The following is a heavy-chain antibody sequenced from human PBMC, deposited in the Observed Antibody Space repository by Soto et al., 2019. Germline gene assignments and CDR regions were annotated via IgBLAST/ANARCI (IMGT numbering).Heavy chain of an antibody. Sequence: EVQLVESGGDLVQPGGSLRLSCEASGFTFSSNWMHWVRQGPGKGLVWVSRMNPDGSNRGYADSVKGRFTISRDNARNTVFLQMSSLRAEDTAVYYCARGGEVVAGKYYLDVSWGQGTLVTVSS. D-gene: IGHD2-21*01. J-gene: IGHJ5*02. CDR3: ARGGEVVAGKYYLDVS. CDR1: GFTFSSNW. CDR2: MNPDGSNR. V-gene: IGHV3-74*01.